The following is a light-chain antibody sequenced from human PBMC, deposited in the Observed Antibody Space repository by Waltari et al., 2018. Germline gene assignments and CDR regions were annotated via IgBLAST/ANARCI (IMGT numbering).Light chain of an antibody. J-gene: IGKJ2*02. CDR2: GAT. CDR3: QRYSNTPRT. Sequence: DIQMTQSPSSLSASIGDRVTKTCRASQDISNYLAWYQQKPGKVPKLLIYGATTLQTGVPSRFSGSGSGTDFTLTISSLQPEDVATYYCQRYSNTPRTFGQGTKLEIK. V-gene: IGKV1-27*01. CDR1: QDISNY.